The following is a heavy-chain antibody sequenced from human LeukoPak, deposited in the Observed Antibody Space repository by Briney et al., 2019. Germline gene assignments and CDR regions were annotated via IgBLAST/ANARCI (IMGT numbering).Heavy chain of an antibody. CDR1: GFTLSSYW. J-gene: IGHJ4*02. Sequence: GGSLRLSCAASGFTLSSYWMSWVRQAPGKGLEWVANIKYDGSEKDYVDSVKGRFTITRDNAKNSLYLQMNSLRAEDTAVYYCARDMAPAGLFFDYWGQGTLVTVSS. D-gene: IGHD6-13*01. CDR3: ARDMAPAGLFFDY. CDR2: IKYDGSEK. V-gene: IGHV3-7*01.